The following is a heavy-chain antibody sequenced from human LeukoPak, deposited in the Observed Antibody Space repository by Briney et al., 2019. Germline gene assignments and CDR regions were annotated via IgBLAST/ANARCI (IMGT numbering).Heavy chain of an antibody. D-gene: IGHD3/OR15-3a*01. CDR3: ARRTGYYDGFDF. CDR1: GGSISSYY. J-gene: IGHJ4*02. Sequence: SETLSLTCTVSGGSISSYYWSWIRQPPGKGLEWIGYIYYSGSTNYNPSLKSRVTISVDTSENQFSLKLSSVTAADTAVYYCARRTGYYDGFDFWGQGTLVTVSS. CDR2: IYYSGST. V-gene: IGHV4-59*01.